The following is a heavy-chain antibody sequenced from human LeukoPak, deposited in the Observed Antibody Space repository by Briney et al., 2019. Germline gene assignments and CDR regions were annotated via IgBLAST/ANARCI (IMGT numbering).Heavy chain of an antibody. CDR1: GYTFTSCG. D-gene: IGHD6-13*01. V-gene: IGHV1-18*01. CDR3: ARDVAAAGYYYYGMDV. CDR2: ISAYNGNT. J-gene: IGHJ6*02. Sequence: ASVKVSFKASGYTFTSCGISWVRQAAGQGLEWMGWISAYNGNTNYAQKLQGRVTMTTDTSTSTAYMELRSLRSDDTAVYYCARDVAAAGYYYYGMDVWGQGTTVTVSS.